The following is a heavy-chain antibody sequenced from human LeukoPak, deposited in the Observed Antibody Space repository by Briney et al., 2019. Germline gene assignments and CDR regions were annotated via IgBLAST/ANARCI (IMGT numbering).Heavy chain of an antibody. CDR2: IWYDGSNK. CDR1: GFTFSSYG. D-gene: IGHD5-18*01. CDR3: AKDLDGVYSYGTFDY. J-gene: IGHJ4*02. Sequence: GRSLRLSCAASGFTFSSYGMHWVRQAPGKGLEWVAVIWYDGSNKYYADSVKGRFTISRDNSKNTLYLQTNSLRAEDTAVYYCAKDLDGVYSYGTFDYWGQGTLVTVSS. V-gene: IGHV3-33*06.